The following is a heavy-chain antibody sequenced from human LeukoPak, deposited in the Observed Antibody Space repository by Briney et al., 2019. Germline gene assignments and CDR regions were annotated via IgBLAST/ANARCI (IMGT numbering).Heavy chain of an antibody. V-gene: IGHV3-21*01. CDR1: GFTFSSYR. CDR3: ASFGYSSGWYSDY. D-gene: IGHD6-19*01. Sequence: PGGSLRLSCAASGFTFSSYRMNWVRQAPGKGLEWVSSISSSSSYIYYADSVKGRFTISRDNAKNSLYLQMNSLRAEDTAVYYCASFGYSSGWYSDYWGQGTLVTVSS. J-gene: IGHJ4*02. CDR2: ISSSSSYI.